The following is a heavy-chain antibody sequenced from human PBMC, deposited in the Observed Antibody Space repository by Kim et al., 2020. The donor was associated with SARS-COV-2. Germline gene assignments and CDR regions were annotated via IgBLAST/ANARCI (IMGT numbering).Heavy chain of an antibody. Sequence: NHNPSLKSRVTRSVDKSKNQFSLKLSSVTAADTAVYYCARVVGALWYFDLWGRGTLVTVSS. CDR3: ARVVGALWYFDL. D-gene: IGHD1-26*01. J-gene: IGHJ2*01. V-gene: IGHV4-4*02.